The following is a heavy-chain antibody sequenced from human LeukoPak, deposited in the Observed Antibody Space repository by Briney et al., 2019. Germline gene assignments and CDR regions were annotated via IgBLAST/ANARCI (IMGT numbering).Heavy chain of an antibody. Sequence: GGSLSLSCAASGFTFSYYWVHWVRQAPGKGPVWVSRINGGGSGITYADSVKGRFTISRDNAKNTLYLQMNSLRVDDTAVYYCARKDYDTSGYFDLDYWGQGTLVTVSS. J-gene: IGHJ4*02. V-gene: IGHV3-74*01. CDR3: ARKDYDTSGYFDLDY. CDR2: INGGGSGI. CDR1: GFTFSYYW. D-gene: IGHD3-22*01.